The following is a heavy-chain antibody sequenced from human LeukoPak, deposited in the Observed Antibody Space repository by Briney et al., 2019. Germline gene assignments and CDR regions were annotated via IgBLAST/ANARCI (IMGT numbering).Heavy chain of an antibody. V-gene: IGHV3-30*02. CDR3: AKDAPGIAAAGTGTLDY. D-gene: IGHD6-13*01. CDR1: GFTFSSYG. J-gene: IGHJ4*02. Sequence: GGSLRLSCAASGFTFSSYGMHWVRQAPGKGLEWVAFIRYDGSNKYYADSVKGRFTISRDNSKNTLYLQMNSLRAEDTAVYYCAKDAPGIAAAGTGTLDYWGQGTLVTVSS. CDR2: IRYDGSNK.